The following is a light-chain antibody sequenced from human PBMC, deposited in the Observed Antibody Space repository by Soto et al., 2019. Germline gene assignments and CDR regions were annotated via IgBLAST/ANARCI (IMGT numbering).Light chain of an antibody. Sequence: EIVMTQSPATLSVSPGERATLSCRASQSVSSNLAWYQQKPGQAPRLLIYGASTRATGIPARFSGSGSGTEFTLTISSLQSEDFAVYYCQQYNKGPPEVLTFVGGNKV. CDR3: QQYNKGPPEVLT. CDR1: QSVSSN. J-gene: IGKJ4*01. V-gene: IGKV3-15*01. CDR2: GAS.